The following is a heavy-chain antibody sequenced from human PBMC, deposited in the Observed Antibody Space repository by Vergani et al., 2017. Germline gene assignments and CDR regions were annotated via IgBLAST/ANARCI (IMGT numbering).Heavy chain of an antibody. V-gene: IGHV3-48*01. CDR1: GFTFSSYS. CDR3: ARVAAFYGMDV. D-gene: IGHD6-25*01. CDR2: ISSSSSTI. J-gene: IGHJ6*02. Sequence: EVQLVESGGGLVQPGGSLRLSCAASGFTFSSYSMNWVRQAPGKGLEWVSYISSSSSTIYYADSVKGRFTISRDNAKNSLYLQMNSLRAEDTAVYYCARVAAFYGMDVWGQGTTVTVSS.